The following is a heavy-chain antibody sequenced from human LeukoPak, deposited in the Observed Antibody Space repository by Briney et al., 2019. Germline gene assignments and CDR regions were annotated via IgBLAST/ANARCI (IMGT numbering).Heavy chain of an antibody. D-gene: IGHD2-2*01. Sequence: SETLSLTCTVSGGSISSYYWSWIRQPPGKGLEWIGYIYYSGSTNYNPSLKSRVTISVDTSKNQFSLKLSSVTAADTAVYYCAGTIYYYYGMDVWGQGTTVTASS. CDR2: IYYSGST. CDR3: AGTIYYYYGMDV. V-gene: IGHV4-59*01. CDR1: GGSISSYY. J-gene: IGHJ6*02.